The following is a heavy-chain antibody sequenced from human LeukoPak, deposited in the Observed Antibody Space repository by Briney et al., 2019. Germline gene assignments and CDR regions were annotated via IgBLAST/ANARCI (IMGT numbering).Heavy chain of an antibody. D-gene: IGHD6-19*01. V-gene: IGHV3-23*01. CDR3: AKRISVARTSYYFDY. J-gene: IGHJ4*02. Sequence: GGSLRLSCAASGFTFSSYAMSWVRQAPGKGLEWVSTISGSGGSTYYADSVKGRFTISRDNSKNTLYLQMNSLRAEDTAVYYCAKRISVARTSYYFDYWGQGTLVSVSS. CDR2: ISGSGGST. CDR1: GFTFSSYA.